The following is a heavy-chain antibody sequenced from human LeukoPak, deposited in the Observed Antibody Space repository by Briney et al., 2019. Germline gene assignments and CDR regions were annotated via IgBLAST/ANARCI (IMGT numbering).Heavy chain of an antibody. J-gene: IGHJ4*02. CDR2: IYYSGST. V-gene: IGHV4-30-4*01. Sequence: SQTLSLTCTVSGGSISSGDYHWSWIRQPPGKGLEWIGYIYYSGSTYYNPSLKSRVTISVDTSKNQFSLKLSSVTAADTAVYYCARVSGTVVPAAKDDYWGQGTLVTVSS. CDR1: GGSISSGDYH. CDR3: ARVSGTVVPAAKDDY. D-gene: IGHD2-2*01.